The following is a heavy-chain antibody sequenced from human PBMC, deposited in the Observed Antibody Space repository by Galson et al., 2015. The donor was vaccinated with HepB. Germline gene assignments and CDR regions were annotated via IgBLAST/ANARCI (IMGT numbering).Heavy chain of an antibody. J-gene: IGHJ4*02. Sequence: SVKVSCKASGYTFTSYGISWVRQAPGQGLEWMGWISAYNGNTNYAQKLQGRVTMTTDTSTSTAYMELRSLRSDDTAVYYCARERGRSSSWYRALNYWGQGTLVTVSS. V-gene: IGHV1-18*04. CDR1: GYTFTSYG. CDR2: ISAYNGNT. D-gene: IGHD6-13*01. CDR3: ARERGRSSSWYRALNY.